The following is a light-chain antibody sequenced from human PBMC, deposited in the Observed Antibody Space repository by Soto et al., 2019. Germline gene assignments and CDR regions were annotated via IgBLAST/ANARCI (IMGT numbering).Light chain of an antibody. CDR2: AES. J-gene: IGKJ2*01. CDR3: QQYNNYPYT. CDR1: QGIAGS. Sequence: DIQLTQSPSFLSASVGDRVTITCRASQGIAGSLAWYQQKPGKPPKLLIYAESTLQSGVPSRFSGSGSGTRGTLTISSLQPEDFATYYCQQYNNYPYTFGQGTKVDIK. V-gene: IGKV1-9*01.